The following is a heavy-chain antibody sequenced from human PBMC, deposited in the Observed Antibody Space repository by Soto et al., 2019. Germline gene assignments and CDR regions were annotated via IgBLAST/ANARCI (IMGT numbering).Heavy chain of an antibody. CDR3: ARGTTGALSFDY. CDR1: GGTFSSYA. J-gene: IGHJ4*02. CDR2: IIPIFGTA. V-gene: IGHV1-69*13. Sequence: ASVKVSCKASGGTFSSYAISWVRQAPGQGLEWMGGIIPIFGTANYAQKFQGRVTITADESTSTAYMELSSLRSEDTAVYYCARGTTGALSFDYWGQGTLVTVSS. D-gene: IGHD1-1*01.